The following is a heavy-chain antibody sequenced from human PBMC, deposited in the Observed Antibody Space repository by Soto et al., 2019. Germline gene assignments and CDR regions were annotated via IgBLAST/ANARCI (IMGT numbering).Heavy chain of an antibody. J-gene: IGHJ5*02. CDR1: GGTMNSYY. D-gene: IGHD3-3*01. Sequence: QVHIQESGPGLVKPSETLSLNCTVSGGTMNSYYWTWIRQPAGKGLEWIGRIYSSGSTKYNPSLQSRVTMSLDTSKNQFSLRLTSVTAADTAVYYCARGQRFSDWFDPWGQGTLVTVSS. CDR2: IYSSGST. CDR3: ARGQRFSDWFDP. V-gene: IGHV4-4*07.